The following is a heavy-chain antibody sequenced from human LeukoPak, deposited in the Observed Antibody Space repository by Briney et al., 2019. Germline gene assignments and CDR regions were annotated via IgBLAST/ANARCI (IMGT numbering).Heavy chain of an antibody. CDR2: ISGSGGST. CDR1: GFTFSSYA. CDR3: AKYLPRLYYYDSSVWFETQAPLDY. Sequence: GGSLRLSCAASGFTFSSYATSWVRQAPGKGLEWVSAISGSGGSTYYADSVKGRFTISRDNSKNTLYLQMNSLRAEDTAVYYCAKYLPRLYYYDSSVWFETQAPLDYWGQGTLVTVSS. V-gene: IGHV3-23*01. D-gene: IGHD3-22*01. J-gene: IGHJ4*02.